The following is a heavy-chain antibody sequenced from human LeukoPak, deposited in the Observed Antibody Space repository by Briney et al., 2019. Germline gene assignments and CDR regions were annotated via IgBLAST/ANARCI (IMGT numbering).Heavy chain of an antibody. CDR1: GGPLSGYY. J-gene: IGHJ5*02. CDR3: TRGPLHGGNSGWFDP. V-gene: IGHV4-34*01. CDR2: IKHSGTT. Sequence: PSETLSLTCVVYGGPLSGYYWSWIRQPPGKGLEWIGGIKHSGTTIYNPSLKSRVTMSEDTSKNHVSLKVRAVTAADTALYYCTRGPLHGGNSGWFDPWGQGTLVTVSS. D-gene: IGHD4-23*01.